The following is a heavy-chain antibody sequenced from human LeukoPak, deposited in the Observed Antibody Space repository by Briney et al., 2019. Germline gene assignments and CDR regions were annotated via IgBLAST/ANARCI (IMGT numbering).Heavy chain of an antibody. J-gene: IGHJ4*02. D-gene: IGHD6-19*01. V-gene: IGHV3-7*01. CDR2: IKQDESER. CDR1: GFSFSSYW. CDR3: ASIAVAGKRIYYFDY. Sequence: PGGSLRLSCEGSGFSFSSYWMTWVRQSPGKGPEWVANIKQDESERYTVDSVKGRFTISRDNAKNSVYLQMNSLRAEDTAVYYCASIAVAGKRIYYFDYWGQGTLVTVSS.